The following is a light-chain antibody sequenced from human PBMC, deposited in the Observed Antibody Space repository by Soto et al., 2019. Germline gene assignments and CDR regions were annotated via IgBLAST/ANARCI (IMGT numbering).Light chain of an antibody. CDR1: SSDVGKYCY. V-gene: IGLV2-14*01. CDR3: SSFTTSNTWV. J-gene: IGLJ3*02. CDR2: EVT. Sequence: QSALTQPASVSGSPGQSIAISCTGTSSDVGKYCYVSWFQQYPGTAPKLMIYEVTNRPSGVSNRFSGSKSGNTASLTISGLQPEDEADYYCSSFTTSNTWVFGGGAKLTVL.